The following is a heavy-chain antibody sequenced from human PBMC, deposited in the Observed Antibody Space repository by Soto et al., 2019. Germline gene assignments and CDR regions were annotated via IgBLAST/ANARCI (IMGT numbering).Heavy chain of an antibody. Sequence: EVQLVESGGGLVQPGRSLRLSCAASGFTFDDYAMHWVRQAPGKGLEWVSGISWNSGSIGYADSVKGRFTISRDNAKNSLYLQMYSLRAEDTALYYCAKGGYNWYSYLDYWGQGTLVTVSS. CDR2: ISWNSGSI. CDR1: GFTFDDYA. V-gene: IGHV3-9*01. J-gene: IGHJ4*02. CDR3: AKGGYNWYSYLDY. D-gene: IGHD1-7*01.